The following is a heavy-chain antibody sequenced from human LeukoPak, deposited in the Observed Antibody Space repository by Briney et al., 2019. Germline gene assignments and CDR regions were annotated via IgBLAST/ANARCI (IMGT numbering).Heavy chain of an antibody. V-gene: IGHV4-59*01. CDR1: GGSISSYY. CDR3: ARDMRAVAGTGYYYYYMDV. Sequence: PSETLSLTCTVSGGSISSYYWSWIRQPPGKGLEWIGYIYYSGSTNYNPSLKSRVTISVDTSKNQLSLKLSSVTAADTAVYYCARDMRAVAGTGYYYYYMDVWGKGTTVTISS. J-gene: IGHJ6*03. CDR2: IYYSGST. D-gene: IGHD6-19*01.